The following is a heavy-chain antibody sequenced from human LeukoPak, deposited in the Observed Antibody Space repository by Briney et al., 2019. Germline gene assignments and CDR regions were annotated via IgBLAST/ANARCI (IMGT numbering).Heavy chain of an antibody. CDR3: VRAKYSNRWNDAFDI. Sequence: GGSLRLSCAASGFTFNRYEMNWVRQAPGKGLEWLSYISSSGTSIYYADSVKGRFTISRDNARNSLYLQMNSLGAEDTAVYYCVRAKYSNRWNDAFDIWGQGTMVTVSS. CDR1: GFTFNRYE. D-gene: IGHD3-16*02. CDR2: ISSSGTSI. J-gene: IGHJ3*02. V-gene: IGHV3-48*03.